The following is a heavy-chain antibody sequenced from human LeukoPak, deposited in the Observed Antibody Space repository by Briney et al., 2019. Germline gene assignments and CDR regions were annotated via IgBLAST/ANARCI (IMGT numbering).Heavy chain of an antibody. J-gene: IGHJ4*02. CDR3: GKDILTYYYGSSGYYFDT. CDR1: GFTFSSFA. D-gene: IGHD3-10*01. Sequence: PGGSLRLSCSASGFTFSSFAMSWVRQAPRKGLEWLSAITGDGDYTYSADSVTGRFTISRDNSKNALFLQMHSLRAEDTAVYYCGKDILTYYYGSSGYYFDTWGQGTVVTVFS. CDR2: ITGDGDYT. V-gene: IGHV3-23*01.